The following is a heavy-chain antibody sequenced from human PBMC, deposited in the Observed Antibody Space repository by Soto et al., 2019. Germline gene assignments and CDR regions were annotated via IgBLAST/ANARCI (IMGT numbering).Heavy chain of an antibody. V-gene: IGHV4-59*01. CDR1: GGSISSYY. CDR3: AGGTWYGKQLVPGMDV. D-gene: IGHD6-13*01. J-gene: IGHJ6*02. CDR2: IYYIGST. Sequence: AETLYLTCTVSGGSISSYYWSWIRQPPGKGLEWIGYIYYIGSTNYNPSLKSRVTISVDTSKNQFSLKLSSVTAADTAVYYCAGGTWYGKQLVPGMDVWGQGTTVTVSS.